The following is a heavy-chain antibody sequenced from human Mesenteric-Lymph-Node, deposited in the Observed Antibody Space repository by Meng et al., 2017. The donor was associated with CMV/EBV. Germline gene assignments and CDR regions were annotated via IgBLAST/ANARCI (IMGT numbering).Heavy chain of an antibody. D-gene: IGHD4-11*01. J-gene: IGHJ5*02. Sequence: LTCAVSGYSISSSNWWGWIRQPPGKGLEWIGYIYYSGSTYYNPSLKSRVTISVDTSKNQFSLKLSSVTAADTAVYYCARDSNYWFDPWGQGTLVTVSS. CDR1: GYSISSSNW. CDR2: IYYSGST. V-gene: IGHV4-28*03. CDR3: ARDSNYWFDP.